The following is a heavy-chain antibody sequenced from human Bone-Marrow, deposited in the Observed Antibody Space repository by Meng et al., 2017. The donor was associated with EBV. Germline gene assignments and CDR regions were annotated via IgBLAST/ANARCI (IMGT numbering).Heavy chain of an antibody. CDR3: ARDLWSSGWYGGFDF. CDR2: SYSGGST. V-gene: IGHV3-53*01. J-gene: IGHJ4*02. CDR1: GFIGGSNY. Sequence: EVRMVDSAVGLIQPGGSLRLPCAASGFIGGSNYMGWVRQAPGKGLEWVAVSYSGGSTYYADSVRGRFTISRDNSKNTLYLQLNSLRVEDTAVYFCARDLWSSGWYGGFDFWGQGTLVTVSS. D-gene: IGHD6-13*01.